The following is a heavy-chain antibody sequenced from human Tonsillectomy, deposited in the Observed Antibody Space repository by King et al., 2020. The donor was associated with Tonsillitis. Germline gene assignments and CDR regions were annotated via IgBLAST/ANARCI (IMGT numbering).Heavy chain of an antibody. Sequence: QLQESGPGLVKPSGTLCLTCAVSGGSISSNNWWSWVRQPPGKGLEGVGEIDRSGTTHSNPSLKSRVTISVDNSKNQFSLKLSSVTAADTAVYYCARGQGSGAYDYYYYYMDAWGKGTTVTVSS. D-gene: IGHD5-12*01. CDR2: IDRSGTT. V-gene: IGHV4-4*02. J-gene: IGHJ6*03. CDR1: GGSISSNNW. CDR3: ARGQGSGAYDYYYYYMDA.